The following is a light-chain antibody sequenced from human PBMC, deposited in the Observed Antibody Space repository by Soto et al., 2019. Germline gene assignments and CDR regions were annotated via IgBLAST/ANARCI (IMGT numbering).Light chain of an antibody. CDR1: QSVSSNY. CDR2: GAD. J-gene: IGKJ5*01. V-gene: IGKV3-20*01. CDR3: QQYGGSPPSIT. Sequence: EIVLTQSPGTLSLSPGERATLSCRASQSVSSNYLAWYQQKPGQAPRLLIYGADNRASGIPDRFSGSGSGTDFTLTISRLEPEDFAVYYCQQYGGSPPSITFGQGTRLEIK.